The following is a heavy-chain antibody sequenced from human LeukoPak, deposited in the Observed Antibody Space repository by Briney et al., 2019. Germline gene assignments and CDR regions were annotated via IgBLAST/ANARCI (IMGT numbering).Heavy chain of an antibody. CDR1: GGSFSGYY. Sequence: SETLSLTCAVYGGSFSGYYWSWIRQPPGKGLEWIGEINHSGSTNYNPSLESRVTISVDTSKNQFSLKLSSVTAADTAVYYCARGERDRLRYFDWLFLNWGQGTLVAVSS. V-gene: IGHV4-34*01. J-gene: IGHJ4*02. CDR3: ARGERDRLRYFDWLFLN. CDR2: INHSGST. D-gene: IGHD3-9*01.